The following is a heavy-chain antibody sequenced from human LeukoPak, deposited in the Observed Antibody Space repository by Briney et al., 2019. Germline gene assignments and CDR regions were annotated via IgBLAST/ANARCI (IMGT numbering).Heavy chain of an antibody. CDR2: IYSTGST. CDR1: GGSISSYY. CDR3: ARWVVSLVAFDI. V-gene: IGHV4-4*07. J-gene: IGHJ3*02. Sequence: PSETLSLTCTVSGGSISSYYWSWIRQPAGEGLEWIGHIYSTGSTNYNPSLKSRVTISVDTSKNQFSLKLTSVTAADTAVYYCARWVVSLVAFDIWGQGTMVTVSS. D-gene: IGHD6-6*01.